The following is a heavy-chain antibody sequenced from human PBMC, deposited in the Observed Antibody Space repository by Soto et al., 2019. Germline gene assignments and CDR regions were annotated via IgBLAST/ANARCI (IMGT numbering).Heavy chain of an antibody. CDR3: ARDRIRADIWRGSEGHRFDP. D-gene: IGHD3-3*01. J-gene: IGHJ5*02. CDR1: GFTFGSYW. V-gene: IGHV3-7*01. CDR2: IKQDGSEK. Sequence: GGSLRLSCVGSGFTFGSYWMSWVRQAPGKGLEWVANIKQDGSEKYYVDSVKGRFTISRDNAKNSVHLQMNSLRPEDTAVYYCARDRIRADIWRGSEGHRFDPWGQGTPVTVSS.